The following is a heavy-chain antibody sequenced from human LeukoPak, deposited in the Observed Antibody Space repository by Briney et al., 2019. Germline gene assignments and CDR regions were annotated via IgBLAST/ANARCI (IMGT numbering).Heavy chain of an antibody. V-gene: IGHV4-38-2*02. CDR3: ARMGLGGHGEFDY. Sequence: PSETLSLTCTVSGYSISSGYYWGWIRQPPGKGLEWIGSIYHSGRTFYNPSLKSRVTKSVDTSKNQFSLKLTSVTAADTAVYYCARMGLGGHGEFDYWGQGSLVTVSS. CDR2: IYHSGRT. J-gene: IGHJ4*02. CDR1: GYSISSGYY. D-gene: IGHD3-10*01.